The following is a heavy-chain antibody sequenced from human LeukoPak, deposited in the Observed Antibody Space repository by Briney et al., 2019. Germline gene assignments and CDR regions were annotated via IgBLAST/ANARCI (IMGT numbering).Heavy chain of an antibody. CDR3: ARAEAVPGPYFDY. J-gene: IGHJ4*02. V-gene: IGHV4-59*01. CDR2: VYYSGST. D-gene: IGHD6-19*01. Sequence: SETLSLTCSVSGGSITGYYWSRIRQPPGKGLEWIGYVYYSGSTNYNPSLKSRVTMSVNTSKNQFSLRLSSVTAADTAVYYCARAEAVPGPYFDYWGQGTLVTVSS. CDR1: GGSITGYY.